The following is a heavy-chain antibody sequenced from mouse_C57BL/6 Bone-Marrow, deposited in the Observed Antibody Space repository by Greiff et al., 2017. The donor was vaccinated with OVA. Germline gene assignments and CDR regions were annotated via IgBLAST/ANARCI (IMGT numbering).Heavy chain of an antibody. CDR1: GYTFTSYW. CDR2: IHPNSGST. J-gene: IGHJ1*03. D-gene: IGHD2-4*01. CDR3: ARSSIYYDYDGYFDV. Sequence: VKLQQPGAELVKPGASVKLSCKASGYTFTSYWMHWVKQRPGQGLEWIGMIHPNSGSTNYNEKFKSKATLTVDKSSSTAYMQLSSLTSEDSAVYYCARSSIYYDYDGYFDVWGTGTTVTVSS. V-gene: IGHV1-64*01.